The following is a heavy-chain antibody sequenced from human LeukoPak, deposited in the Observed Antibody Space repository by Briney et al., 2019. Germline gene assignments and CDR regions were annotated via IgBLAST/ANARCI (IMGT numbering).Heavy chain of an antibody. V-gene: IGHV4-34*01. CDR3: ARPTTVTTHYFQH. Sequence: SETLSLTCAVYGGSFSGYYWSWIRQPPGKGLEWIGEINHSGSTNYNPSIKSRVTISVDTSKNQFSLKLSSVTAADTAVYYCARPTTVTTHYFQHWGQGTLVTVSS. D-gene: IGHD4-17*01. CDR2: INHSGST. J-gene: IGHJ1*01. CDR1: GGSFSGYY.